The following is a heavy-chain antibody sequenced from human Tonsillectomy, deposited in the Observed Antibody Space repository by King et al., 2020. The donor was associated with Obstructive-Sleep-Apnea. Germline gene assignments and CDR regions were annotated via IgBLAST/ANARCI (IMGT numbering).Heavy chain of an antibody. V-gene: IGHV4-34*01. Sequence: VRLQQWGAGLLKPSETLSLTCAVYGGSFSGYYWSWIRQPPGKGLEWIGEINHSGSTNYNPSLKSRVTISVDTSKNQFSLKLSSVTAADTAVYYCARGGRYSNYVGSWGQGTLVTVSS. CDR2: INHSGST. CDR3: ARGGRYSNYVGS. D-gene: IGHD4-11*01. CDR1: GGSFSGYY. J-gene: IGHJ4*02.